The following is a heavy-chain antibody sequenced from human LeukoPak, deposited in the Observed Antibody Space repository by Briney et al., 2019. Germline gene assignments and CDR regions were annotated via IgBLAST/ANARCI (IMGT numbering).Heavy chain of an antibody. CDR3: ARGIDY. J-gene: IGHJ4*02. Sequence: PGGSLRLSCAASGFTFSSYEMNWVRQAPGKGLEWVSVIYTGGGRYYADSVRGRFTISRDTSKNMVFLQMNSLRVEDTAVYYCARGIDYWGRGTLVTVSS. CDR1: GFTFSSYE. V-gene: IGHV3-53*01. CDR2: IYTGGGR.